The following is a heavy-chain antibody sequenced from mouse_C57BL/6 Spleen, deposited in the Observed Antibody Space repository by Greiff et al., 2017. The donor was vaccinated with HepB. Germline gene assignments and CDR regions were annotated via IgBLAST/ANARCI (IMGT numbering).Heavy chain of an antibody. CDR1: GYSFTGYF. V-gene: IGHV1-20*01. J-gene: IGHJ4*01. Sequence: EVQLQQSGPELVKPGDSVKISCKASGYSFTGYFMNWVMQSHGKSLEWIGRINPYNGDTFYNQKFKGKATLTVDKSSSTAHMELRSLTSEDSAVYYCARDYGSSSYAMDYWGQGTSVTVSS. CDR3: ARDYGSSSYAMDY. D-gene: IGHD1-1*01. CDR2: INPYNGDT.